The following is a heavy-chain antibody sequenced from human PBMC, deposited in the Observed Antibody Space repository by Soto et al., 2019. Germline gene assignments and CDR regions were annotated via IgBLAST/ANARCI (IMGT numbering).Heavy chain of an antibody. CDR1: GYTFTSYY. V-gene: IGHV1-46*03. CDR2: INPISSST. Sequence: QVQLVQSGAEVKKPGASVKVSCKAFGYTFTSYYMHWVRQAPGQGLEWMGIINPISSSTNYAQKFPGRVTVTRDTSTSTVYMELSSLRSEDTAVYYCARGVLLWFGELLLSLEYWGQGTLVTVSS. J-gene: IGHJ4*02. D-gene: IGHD3-10*01. CDR3: ARGVLLWFGELLLSLEY.